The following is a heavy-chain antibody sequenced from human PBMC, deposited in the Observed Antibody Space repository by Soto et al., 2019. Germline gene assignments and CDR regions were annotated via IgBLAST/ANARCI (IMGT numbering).Heavy chain of an antibody. CDR3: ARVSGDAYRHGTGRDL. D-gene: IGHD1-7*01. V-gene: IGHV4-34*01. J-gene: IGHJ4*02. CDR2: INHGGRT. CDR1: GGSLTGYY. Sequence: VHLQQWGGRLLKPSETLSLTCAVSGGSLTGYYWSWIRQTPGKGLQWDGEINHGGRTGYYPSLKRCATMLVETHRKQSSLKLASVTAADTAVYYWARVSGDAYRHGTGRDLWGPGSLVSVSA.